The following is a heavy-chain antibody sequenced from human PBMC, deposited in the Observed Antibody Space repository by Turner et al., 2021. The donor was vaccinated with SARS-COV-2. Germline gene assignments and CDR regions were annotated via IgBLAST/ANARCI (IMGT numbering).Heavy chain of an antibody. CDR1: GFTFSSYV. V-gene: IGHV3-23*01. J-gene: IGHJ4*02. Sequence: EVQLLESGGGLVQPGGSRRPSCAASGFTFSSYVMSWVRQAPGKGLEGVSAISGSGGSTYYADSVKGRFTISRDNSKNTLYLQMNSLRAEDTAVYYCAKDPSYSSVWYGYYFDYWGQGTLVTVSS. CDR2: ISGSGGST. D-gene: IGHD6-19*01. CDR3: AKDPSYSSVWYGYYFDY.